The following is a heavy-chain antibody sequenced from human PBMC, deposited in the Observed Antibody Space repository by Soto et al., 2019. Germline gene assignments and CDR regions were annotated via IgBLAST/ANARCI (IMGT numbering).Heavy chain of an antibody. D-gene: IGHD3-16*01. V-gene: IGHV3-23*01. CDR3: ARDFLYDYYYYMDV. J-gene: IGHJ6*03. Sequence: GGSLRLSCAASGFTFSTYAMSWVRQAPGKGLEWVSAIGPSGDTTYYADSVKGRFTISRDNSKNTLFLQMSGLRAEDTAVYYYARDFLYDYYYYMDVWGKGTTVTVSS. CDR1: GFTFSTYA. CDR2: IGPSGDTT.